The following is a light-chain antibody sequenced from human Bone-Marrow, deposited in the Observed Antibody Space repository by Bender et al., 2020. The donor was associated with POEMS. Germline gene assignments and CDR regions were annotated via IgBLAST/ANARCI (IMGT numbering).Light chain of an antibody. V-gene: IGLV1-40*01. J-gene: IGLJ1*01. CDR2: DST. CDR1: SSNIGAGHD. CDR3: SSYAGSHSIV. Sequence: QSVLTQPPSVSGAPGQRVTISCTGSSSNIGAGHDVHWYQQVPGPAPKVVIYDSTSRPSGCPDRFSGSKSGNTASRTVSGLRAEDEADYYCSSYAGSHSIVFGNGTKVTVL.